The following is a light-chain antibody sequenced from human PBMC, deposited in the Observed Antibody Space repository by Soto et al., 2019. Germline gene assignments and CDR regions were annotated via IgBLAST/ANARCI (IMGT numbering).Light chain of an antibody. CDR2: GAT. Sequence: DIQMTQSPSSLSASVGDRVTITCRASQAIGNYLNWYQQKPGKAPNLLIFGATTLQSGVPSRFSSSGYGTNFTLIISVLQPEDFAVYYCQQRSNWPPFTFGQGTRLEIK. V-gene: IGKV1-39*01. J-gene: IGKJ5*01. CDR1: QAIGNY. CDR3: QQRSNWPPFT.